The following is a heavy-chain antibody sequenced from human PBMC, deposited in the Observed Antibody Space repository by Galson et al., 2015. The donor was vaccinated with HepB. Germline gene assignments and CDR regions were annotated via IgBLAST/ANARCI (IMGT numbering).Heavy chain of an antibody. D-gene: IGHD7-27*01. CDR2: ISSNGGST. V-gene: IGHV3-64*01. CDR1: GFTFSSYA. J-gene: IGHJ2*01. Sequence: SLRLSCAASGFTFSSYAMHWVRQAPGKGLEYVSAISSNGGSTYYANSVKGRLTISRDNSKNTLYLQMNSLRAEDTAVYYCARDNWGSSWDWYFDHWGRGTLVTVSS. CDR3: ARDNWGSSWDWYFDH.